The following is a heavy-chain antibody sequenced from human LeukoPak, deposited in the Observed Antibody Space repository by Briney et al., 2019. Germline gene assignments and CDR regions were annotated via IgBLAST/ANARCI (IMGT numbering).Heavy chain of an antibody. J-gene: IGHJ6*02. CDR1: GGSISSGDYY. CDR2: IYYSGST. CDR3: ARDRSSSYGMDV. V-gene: IGHV4-31*03. D-gene: IGHD6-6*01. Sequence: SGTLSLTCTVSGGSISSGDYYWSWIRQHPGKGLGWIGYIYYSGSTYYNPSLKSRVTISVDTSKNQFSLKLSSVTAADTAVYYCARDRSSSYGMDVWGQGTTVTVSS.